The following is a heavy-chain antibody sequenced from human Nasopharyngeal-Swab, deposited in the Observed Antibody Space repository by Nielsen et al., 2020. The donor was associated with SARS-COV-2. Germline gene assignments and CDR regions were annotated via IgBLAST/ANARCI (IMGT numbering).Heavy chain of an antibody. J-gene: IGHJ6*02. V-gene: IGHV3-30*04. CDR3: ASLGSSSSVYYYYYGMDV. CDR1: GFTFSSYA. D-gene: IGHD6-6*01. CDR2: ISYDGSNK. Sequence: GESLKISCAASGFTFSSYAMHWVRQAPGKGLEWVAVISYDGSNKYYADSVKGRFTISRDNSKNTLYLQMNSLRAEDTAVYYCASLGSSSSVYYYYYGMDVWGQGTTVTVSS.